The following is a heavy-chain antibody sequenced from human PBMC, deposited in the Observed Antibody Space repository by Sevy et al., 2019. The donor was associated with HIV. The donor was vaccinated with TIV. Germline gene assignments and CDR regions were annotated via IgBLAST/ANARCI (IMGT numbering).Heavy chain of an antibody. J-gene: IGHJ4*02. CDR1: GFTFSKYS. V-gene: IGHV3-23*01. Sequence: EGSLRLSCAASGFTFSKYSMSWVRQPPGKGLEWVSTLSFGCGEINYADSVKRRFTISRDNSKSSVYLQMNNLRPEDTAVYYCAREGCTKPHDYWGQGTLVTVSS. CDR3: AREGCTKPHDY. CDR2: LSFGCGEI. D-gene: IGHD2-8*01.